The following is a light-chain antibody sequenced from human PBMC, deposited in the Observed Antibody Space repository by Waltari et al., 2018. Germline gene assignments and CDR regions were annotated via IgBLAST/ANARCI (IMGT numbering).Light chain of an antibody. CDR3: LLSYSGASRV. J-gene: IGLJ3*02. Sequence: QAVVTQEPSLTVSPGGTVTLPCGSSTGAVTSGHYPYWFQQKPGQAPRTLIYDTSNKHSWTPARFSGSLLGGKAALTLSGAQPEDEAEYYCLLSYSGASRVFGGGTKLTVL. CDR2: DTS. CDR1: TGAVTSGHY. V-gene: IGLV7-46*01.